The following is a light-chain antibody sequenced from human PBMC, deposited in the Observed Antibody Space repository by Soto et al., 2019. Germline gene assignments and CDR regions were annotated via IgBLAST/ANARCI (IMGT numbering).Light chain of an antibody. CDR2: GAS. J-gene: IGKJ4*01. Sequence: IVLTQSPGTLSLSPGDRATLSCRASQRVSARYLAWFHQKPGQAPRLLIFGASARATGIPDRFSGSGSGTDFTLTISSLQPEDFATYFCQQSNSSPPTFGGGTKVEIK. CDR1: QRVSARY. CDR3: QQSNSSPPT. V-gene: IGKV3-20*01.